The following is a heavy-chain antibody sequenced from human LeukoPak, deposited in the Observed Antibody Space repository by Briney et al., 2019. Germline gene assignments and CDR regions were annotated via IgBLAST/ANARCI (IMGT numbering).Heavy chain of an antibody. Sequence: GGSLRLSCAASGFTVSSNYMNWVPQAPGKGLEWVSVIYSGGSTYYADSVKGRFTISRDNSKNTLYLQMNSLRAEDTAVYYCARSRYGTTWSSSWEFDYWGQGTLVTVSS. V-gene: IGHV3-66*01. CDR1: GFTVSSNY. D-gene: IGHD6-13*01. CDR2: IYSGGST. CDR3: ARSRYGTTWSSSWEFDY. J-gene: IGHJ4*02.